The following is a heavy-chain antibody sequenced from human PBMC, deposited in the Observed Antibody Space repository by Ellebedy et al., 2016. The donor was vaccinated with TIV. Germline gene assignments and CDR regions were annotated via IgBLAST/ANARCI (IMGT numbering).Heavy chain of an antibody. J-gene: IGHJ4*02. Sequence: PGGSLRLSCTVPGFTLSSYTMNGVRQAPGKGLEWVSYISTGSSTIYYTDSVNGRFTISRDNAKNSLYLEMNSLRAEDTAVYYCTRGYGFFEYWGRGTLVTVSS. CDR2: ISTGSSTI. CDR3: TRGYGFFEY. D-gene: IGHD4-17*01. CDR1: GFTLSSYT. V-gene: IGHV3-48*04.